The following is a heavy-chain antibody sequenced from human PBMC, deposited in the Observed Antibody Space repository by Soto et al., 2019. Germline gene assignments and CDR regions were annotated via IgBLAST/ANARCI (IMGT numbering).Heavy chain of an antibody. J-gene: IGHJ4*02. V-gene: IGHV4-31*03. Sequence: TSETLSLTCTVSGGSISSGGYYWSWIRQHPGKGLEWIGYIYYSGSTYYNPSLKSRVTIPVDTSKNQFSLKLSSVTAADTAVYYCARDDRSYGDFDYWGQGTLVTVSS. D-gene: IGHD4-17*01. CDR3: ARDDRSYGDFDY. CDR1: GGSISSGGYY. CDR2: IYYSGST.